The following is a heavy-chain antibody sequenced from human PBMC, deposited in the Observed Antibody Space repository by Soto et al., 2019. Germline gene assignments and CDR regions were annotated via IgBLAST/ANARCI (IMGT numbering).Heavy chain of an antibody. CDR1: GFTFTSYA. V-gene: IGHV1-3*01. CDR3: ARVPPWGNSAGDYYIQHYDS. Sequence: PSVKVSCKSSGFTFTSYAIHWLRQAPGQRPQWMGWINGGSGNTKYSQDLQGRVTFTRDTFATTAYLELSSLRSEDTAVYYCARVPPWGNSAGDYYIQHYDSWGQGTPVTVSS. CDR2: INGGSGNT. J-gene: IGHJ4*02. D-gene: IGHD3-10*01.